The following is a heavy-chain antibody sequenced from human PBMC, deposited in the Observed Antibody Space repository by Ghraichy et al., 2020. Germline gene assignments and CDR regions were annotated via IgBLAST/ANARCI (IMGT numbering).Heavy chain of an antibody. CDR2: IKQDGSEK. J-gene: IGHJ2*01. CDR3: ARRYFDL. Sequence: LSLTCAASGFTFSSYWMQWVRQPPGKGLEWVANIKQDGSEKYYVDSVKGRFTISRDNAKDSVYLQMDSLRLEDTAVYYCARRYFDLWGRGTLVTVSS. CDR1: GFTFSSYW. V-gene: IGHV3-7*04.